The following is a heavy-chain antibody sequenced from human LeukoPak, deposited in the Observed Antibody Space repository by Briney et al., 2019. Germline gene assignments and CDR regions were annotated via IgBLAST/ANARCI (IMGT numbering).Heavy chain of an antibody. CDR1: GYTFTSYG. CDR3: ARDSTPYHYYDSSGYYEDY. J-gene: IGHJ4*02. D-gene: IGHD3-22*01. Sequence: ASVKVSCKASGYTFTSYGISWVRQAPGQGLEWMGWISAYNGNTNYAQKLQGRVTMTTDTSTSTAYMELGSLRSDDTAVYYCARDSTPYHYYDSSGYYEDYWGQGTLVTVSS. V-gene: IGHV1-18*01. CDR2: ISAYNGNT.